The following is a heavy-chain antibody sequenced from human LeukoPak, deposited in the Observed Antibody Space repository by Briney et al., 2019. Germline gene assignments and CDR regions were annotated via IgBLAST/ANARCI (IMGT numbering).Heavy chain of an antibody. J-gene: IGHJ4*02. V-gene: IGHV3-23*01. CDR3: ANGRGTTYYVPVDY. CDR2: ISGYGDIT. CDR1: GFTFSTYA. D-gene: IGHD1-1*01. Sequence: GGSLRLSCAASGFTFSTYAMNWVRQAPGKGLEWVSTISGYGDITYYADSVKGRFTISRDNSKDTLYLQMNSLRAEDTAVYYCANGRGTTYYVPVDYWGQGTLVTVSS.